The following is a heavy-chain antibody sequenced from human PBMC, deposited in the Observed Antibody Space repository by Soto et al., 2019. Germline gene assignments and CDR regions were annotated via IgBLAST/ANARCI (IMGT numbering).Heavy chain of an antibody. Sequence: PSETLSLTCTVSGGSISSGGYYWSWIRQHPGKGLEWIGYIYYSGSTYYNPSLKSRVTISVDTSKNQFSLKLSSVTAADTAVYYCAIDLFRGLYKTRYYYGMDVWGQGTTVTVSS. CDR1: GGSISSGGYY. CDR3: AIDLFRGLYKTRYYYGMDV. CDR2: IYYSGST. J-gene: IGHJ6*02. D-gene: IGHD2-2*02. V-gene: IGHV4-31*03.